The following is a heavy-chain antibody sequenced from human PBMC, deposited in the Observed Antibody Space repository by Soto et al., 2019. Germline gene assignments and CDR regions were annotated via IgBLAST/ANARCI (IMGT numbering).Heavy chain of an antibody. CDR2: ISYGGSNK. J-gene: IGHJ4*02. Sequence: PGGSLRLSCAASGFTFSNYAMHWVRQAPGKGLEWVAIISYGGSNKYYADSVKGRFTISRDNSKNTLYLQMNSLRAEDTAVYYCARDIDYWGQGTLVTVSS. CDR3: ARDIDY. V-gene: IGHV3-30-3*01. CDR1: GFTFSNYA.